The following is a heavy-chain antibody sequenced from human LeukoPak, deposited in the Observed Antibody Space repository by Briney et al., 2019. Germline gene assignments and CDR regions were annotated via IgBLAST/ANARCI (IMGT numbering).Heavy chain of an antibody. Sequence: GGSLRLSCAASGFTFSDYYMRWIRQAPGKGLEWVSYISSSGSTIYYADSVKGRFTISRDNAKNSLYLQMNSLRAEDTAVYYCARVMYYYDSSGQTYYFDYWGQGTLVTVPS. V-gene: IGHV3-11*04. D-gene: IGHD3-22*01. CDR2: ISSSGSTI. CDR3: ARVMYYYDSSGQTYYFDY. CDR1: GFTFSDYY. J-gene: IGHJ4*02.